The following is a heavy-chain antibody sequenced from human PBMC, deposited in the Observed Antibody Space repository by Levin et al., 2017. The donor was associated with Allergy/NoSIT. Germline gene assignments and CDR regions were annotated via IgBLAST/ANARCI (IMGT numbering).Heavy chain of an antibody. J-gene: IGHJ6*02. CDR1: GFTFSSSW. D-gene: IGHD1-7*01. V-gene: IGHV3-74*01. CDR3: ARTGTSPYYGMDV. Sequence: LSLTCAASGFTFSSSWMHWVRQAPGKGLVWVSRINSDGSSTSYADSVKGRFTISRDNAKNTLYLQMNSLRAEDTAVYYCARTGTSPYYGMDVWGQGTTVTVSS. CDR2: INSDGSST.